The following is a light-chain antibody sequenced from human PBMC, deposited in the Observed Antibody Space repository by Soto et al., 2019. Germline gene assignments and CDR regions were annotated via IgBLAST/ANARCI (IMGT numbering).Light chain of an antibody. CDR3: QQYGSSGT. CDR2: GAS. V-gene: IGKV3-20*01. Sequence: ELVVTQSPSTLFRYPLERATLSCRASQSVSNNYLAWYQQRPGQAPRLLIYGASRRATGIPDRFSGSGSGTDFTLTISRLETEDFAVYYCQQYGSSGTFGQGTKVDIK. J-gene: IGKJ1*01. CDR1: QSVSNNY.